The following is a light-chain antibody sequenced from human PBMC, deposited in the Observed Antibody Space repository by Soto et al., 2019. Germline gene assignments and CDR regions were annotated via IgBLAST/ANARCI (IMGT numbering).Light chain of an antibody. CDR3: SSYTSDSTFV. CDR1: SSNLGAGYD. J-gene: IGLJ1*01. V-gene: IGLV1-40*01. CDR2: GNR. Sequence: QSVLTQPPSVSGAPGQRVTLSCTGNSSNLGAGYDVHWYQQLPGAAPKLVIFGNRNRPSGVPERFSGSKSGTSASLAITGLQAEDEADYYCSSYTSDSTFVFGTGTKLTVL.